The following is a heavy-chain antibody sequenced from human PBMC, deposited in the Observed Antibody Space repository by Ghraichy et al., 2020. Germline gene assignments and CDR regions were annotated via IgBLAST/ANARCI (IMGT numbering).Heavy chain of an antibody. V-gene: IGHV1-8*01. CDR3: ARGALSQNPHFQH. Sequence: ASVKVSCKASGYTFTSYVINWVRQATGQGLEWMGWMNPNSGNTGYAQKFQGRVTMTRNTSISTAYMELSSLRSEDTAVYYCARGALSQNPHFQHWGQGTLVTVSS. CDR2: MNPNSGNT. CDR1: GYTFTSYV. D-gene: IGHD3-9*01. J-gene: IGHJ1*01.